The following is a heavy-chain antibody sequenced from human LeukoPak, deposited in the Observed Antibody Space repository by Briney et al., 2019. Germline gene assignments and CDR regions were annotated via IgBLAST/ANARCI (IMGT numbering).Heavy chain of an antibody. CDR3: ARQTYCTNGVCVALDF. J-gene: IGHJ3*01. Sequence: GESLKISCKGSGYTFSSYWTAWVRQMPGKGLEWMGIIYPGDSDTRYSPSFQGQVTISADKSISTAYLQWCSLKASDTAIYYCARQTYCTNGVCVALDFWGQGTMVTVSS. V-gene: IGHV5-51*01. D-gene: IGHD2-8*01. CDR2: IYPGDSDT. CDR1: GYTFSSYW.